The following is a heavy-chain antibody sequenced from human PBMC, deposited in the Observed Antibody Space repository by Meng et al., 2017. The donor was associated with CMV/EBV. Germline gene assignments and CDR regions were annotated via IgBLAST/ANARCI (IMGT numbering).Heavy chain of an antibody. CDR2: ISGSGDGT. V-gene: IGHV3-23*01. J-gene: IGHJ4*02. CDR1: GFIFSNYG. CDR3: AKVPGSLYLRSYYFDY. D-gene: IGHD3-10*01. Sequence: GGSLRLSCAASGFIFSNYGMTWVRQGPGKRLEWVSAISGSGDGTHFADSVKGRFTISRDNTQNTLYLQMNSLRAEDTAVYYCAKVPGSLYLRSYYFDYWGQGILVTVSS.